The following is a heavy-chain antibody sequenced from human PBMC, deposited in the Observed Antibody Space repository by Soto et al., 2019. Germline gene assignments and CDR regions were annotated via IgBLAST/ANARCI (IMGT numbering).Heavy chain of an antibody. CDR3: ASGAWIQLWLVY. V-gene: IGHV1-3*01. CDR1: GYTLTSYA. J-gene: IGHJ4*02. D-gene: IGHD5-18*01. Sequence: ASVKVSCKASGYTLTSYAMHWVRQAPGQRLEWMGWINAGNGNTKYSQKFQGRVTITRDTSASTAYVELSSLRSEDTAVYYCASGAWIQLWLVYWGQGTLVAVSS. CDR2: INAGNGNT.